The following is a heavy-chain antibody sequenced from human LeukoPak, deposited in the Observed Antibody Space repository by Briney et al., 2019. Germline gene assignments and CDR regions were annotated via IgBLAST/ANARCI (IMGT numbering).Heavy chain of an antibody. V-gene: IGHV3-30*04. Sequence: PGRSLRLSCAASGFTFSSYAMHWVRQAPGKGLEWVAVISYDGSNKYYADSVKGRFTISRDNSKNTLYLQMNSLRAEDTAVYYCASAVVRGVIIPADYWGQGTLVTVSS. D-gene: IGHD3-10*01. J-gene: IGHJ4*02. CDR2: ISYDGSNK. CDR3: ASAVVRGVIIPADY. CDR1: GFTFSSYA.